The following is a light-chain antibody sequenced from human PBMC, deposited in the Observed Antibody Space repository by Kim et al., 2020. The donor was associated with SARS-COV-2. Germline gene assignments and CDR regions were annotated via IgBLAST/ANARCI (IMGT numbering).Light chain of an antibody. Sequence: ASVGDTVTSTCQASQDVRNYLNWFQQKPGKAPQLLIYDASTLETGVPSRFSGSGSGTEFTFTISSLQPEDVATYYCQHYDDLPLTFGGGTKVDIK. CDR2: DAS. V-gene: IGKV1-33*01. CDR3: QHYDDLPLT. J-gene: IGKJ4*01. CDR1: QDVRNY.